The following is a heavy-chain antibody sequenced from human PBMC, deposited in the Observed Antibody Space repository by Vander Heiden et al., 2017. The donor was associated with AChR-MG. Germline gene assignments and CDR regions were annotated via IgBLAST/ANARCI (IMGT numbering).Heavy chain of an antibody. CDR1: GFPFSSYW. CDR2: IKQDGSEK. CDR3: AREPPKEEWLFEGPDY. J-gene: IGHJ4*02. D-gene: IGHD3-3*01. Sequence: EVQLVESGGGLVQPGGSLRLPCAASGFPFSSYWMSWVRQAPGKGLEWVANIKQDGSEKYYVDSVKGRFTISRDNAKNSLYLQMNSLRAEDTAVYYCAREPPKEEWLFEGPDYWGQGTLVTVSS. V-gene: IGHV3-7*01.